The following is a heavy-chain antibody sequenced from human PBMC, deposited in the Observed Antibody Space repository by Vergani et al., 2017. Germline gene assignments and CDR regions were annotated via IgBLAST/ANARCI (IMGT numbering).Heavy chain of an antibody. CDR3: ARDLVRFYFDY. CDR1: GGTFSSYT. D-gene: IGHD3-3*01. V-gene: IGHV1-69*08. CDR2: IIPILGIA. J-gene: IGHJ4*02. Sequence: QVQLVQSGAEVKKPGSSVKVSCKASGGTFSSYTISWVRQAPGQGLEWMGRIIPILGIANYAQKFQGRVTITADKSTSTAYMELSSLRSEDTAVYYCARDLVRFYFDYWGQGTLVTVSS.